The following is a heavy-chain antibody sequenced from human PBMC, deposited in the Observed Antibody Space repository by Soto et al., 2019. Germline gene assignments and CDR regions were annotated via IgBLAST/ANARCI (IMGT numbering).Heavy chain of an antibody. CDR2: ISYDGTNK. Sequence: QVQLVESGGGVVQPGRSPRLSCAASGFSFSSYAMHWVRQAPGKGLEWVAAISYDGTNKYYADFVKGRFTISRDRSKNTLYLQMNSLRAEDTAVYYCARDIVLVSSIPAYYYYGMDVWGQGTTVTVSS. D-gene: IGHD2-21*01. CDR1: GFSFSSYA. V-gene: IGHV3-30-3*01. J-gene: IGHJ6*02. CDR3: ARDIVLVSSIPAYYYYGMDV.